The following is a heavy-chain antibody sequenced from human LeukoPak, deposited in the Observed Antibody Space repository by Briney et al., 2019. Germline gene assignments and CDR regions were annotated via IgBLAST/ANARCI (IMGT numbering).Heavy chain of an antibody. J-gene: IGHJ6*02. CDR1: GFTVSSYE. CDR3: ARGTISGDSGTGMDV. D-gene: IGHD4-17*01. V-gene: IGHV3-48*03. Sequence: PGGSLRLSCAASGFTVSSYEMNWVRQAPGKGLEWVSYISSSGITRYYADSVKGRFTISRDNAKSTLYLQMNSLRAEDTAVYYCARGTISGDSGTGMDVWGQGTTVTVSS. CDR2: ISSSGITR.